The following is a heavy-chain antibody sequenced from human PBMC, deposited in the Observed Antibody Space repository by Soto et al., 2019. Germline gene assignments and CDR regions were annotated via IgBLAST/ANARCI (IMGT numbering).Heavy chain of an antibody. CDR2: ISAYNGKT. J-gene: IGHJ5*02. CDR1: GYTFTSYG. V-gene: IGHV1-18*04. Sequence: QVQLVQCGAEVKKPGASVKVSCKASGYTFTSYGISWVRQAPGQGLEWMGWISAYNGKTNYAQKLQGRVTMTTDTSTSTAYMELRSLRSEYTAVYYCARRGKVRGVIITGWFDPWGQGTLVTVSS. CDR3: ARRGKVRGVIITGWFDP. D-gene: IGHD3-10*01.